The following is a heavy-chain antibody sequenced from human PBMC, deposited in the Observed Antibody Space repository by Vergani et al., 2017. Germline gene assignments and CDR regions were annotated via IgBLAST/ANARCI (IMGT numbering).Heavy chain of an antibody. J-gene: IGHJ6*03. D-gene: IGHD2-2*02. Sequence: QVQLVQSGAEVKKPRSSVKVSCKASGGTFSSYAISWVRQAPGQGLEWMGGIIPIFGTANYAQKFQGRVTITADESTSTAYMELSSLRSEDTAVYYCATSGVVXAAIDYYYYYYMDVWGKGTTVTVSS. CDR3: ATSGVVXAAIDYYYYYYMDV. CDR2: IIPIFGTA. V-gene: IGHV1-69*01. CDR1: GGTFSSYA.